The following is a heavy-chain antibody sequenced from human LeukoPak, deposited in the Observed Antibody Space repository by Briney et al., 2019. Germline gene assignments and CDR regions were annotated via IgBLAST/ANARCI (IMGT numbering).Heavy chain of an antibody. CDR3: ARHSFFSNYMDV. V-gene: IGHV4-39*01. CDR2: IYYSGST. J-gene: IGHJ6*03. CDR1: GGSISSSSYY. Sequence: SETLSLTCTVSGGSISSSSYYWGWIRQPPGKGLEWIGSIYYSGSTYYNPSLNSRVTISVDTSKNQFSLKLSSVTAADTAVYYCARHSFFSNYMDVWGKGTTVTISS. D-gene: IGHD3-3*02.